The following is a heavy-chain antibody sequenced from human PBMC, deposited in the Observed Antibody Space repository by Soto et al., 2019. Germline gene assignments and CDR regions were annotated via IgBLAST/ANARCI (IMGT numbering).Heavy chain of an antibody. V-gene: IGHV6-1*01. Sequence: SQTLSLTCAISGDSVSSNTASWNWIRQSPSRGLEWLGRTYFRSKWYNDYAVSVKSRIIINPDTSNNQFSLQLNSVTPEDSAVYFCAKGDNLGPKTGYAFDPWGQGIMVTVSS. J-gene: IGHJ5*02. CDR3: AKGDNLGPKTGYAFDP. CDR1: GDSVSSNTAS. D-gene: IGHD5-12*01. CDR2: TYFRSKWYN.